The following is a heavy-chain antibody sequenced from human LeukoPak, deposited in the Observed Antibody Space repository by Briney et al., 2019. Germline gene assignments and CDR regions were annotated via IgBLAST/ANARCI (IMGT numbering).Heavy chain of an antibody. J-gene: IGHJ4*02. CDR1: GGSFSGYY. Sequence: PSETLSLTCAVYGGSFSGYYWSWIRQPPGKGPEWIGEINHRGSTNYNPSLKSRVTISVDTSKNQFSLNLSSVTAADTAVYYCARGGLVRRFDYWGQGILVTVSS. D-gene: IGHD3-10*01. V-gene: IGHV4-34*01. CDR3: ARGGLVRRFDY. CDR2: INHRGST.